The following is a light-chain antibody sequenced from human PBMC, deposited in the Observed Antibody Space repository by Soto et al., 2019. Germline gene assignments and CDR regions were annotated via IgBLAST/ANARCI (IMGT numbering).Light chain of an antibody. CDR1: SSNIGTNY. CDR2: TNS. CDR3: ATWDDSLSSGV. J-gene: IGLJ3*02. Sequence: QSVLTQPPSASGTPGQRVAISCSGSSSNIGTNYVYWYQQLPGTAPKLLIYTNSQRPSGVPDRFSGSKSGTSASLAISGLRSDDEADYYCATWDDSLSSGVFGGGTKVTVL. V-gene: IGLV1-47*01.